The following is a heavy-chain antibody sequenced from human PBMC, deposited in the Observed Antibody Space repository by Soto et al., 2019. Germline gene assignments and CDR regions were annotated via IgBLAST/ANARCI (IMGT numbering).Heavy chain of an antibody. CDR1: GDTFTDYY. CDR3: ARGGHDVVVTAALDY. V-gene: IGHV1-46*01. Sequence: QVQLMQSGAEVKKPGASVKVSCKASGDTFTDYYIHWVRQAPGQGFEWMGTVNPIGGHTTYAQHFLGRVTMTRDTSTSTLYMELTSLTSDDTAIYYCARGGHDVVVTAALDYWGQGTLVTVSS. J-gene: IGHJ4*02. CDR2: VNPIGGHT. D-gene: IGHD2-21*02.